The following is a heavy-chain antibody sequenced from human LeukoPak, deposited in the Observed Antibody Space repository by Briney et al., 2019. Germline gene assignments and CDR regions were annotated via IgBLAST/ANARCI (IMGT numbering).Heavy chain of an antibody. CDR1: GFTFRSYE. J-gene: IGHJ4*02. V-gene: IGHV3-48*03. CDR2: ISGGGESA. D-gene: IGHD5-24*01. Sequence: PGGSLRLSCAASGFTFRSYEMNWVRHAPGRGLEWVSHISGGGESAVYPDAVKGRFNISRDNTKNSLYLQMNSLRVEDTGVYYCARRSGRRYEYWGQGVLVTVSP. CDR3: ARRSGRRYEY.